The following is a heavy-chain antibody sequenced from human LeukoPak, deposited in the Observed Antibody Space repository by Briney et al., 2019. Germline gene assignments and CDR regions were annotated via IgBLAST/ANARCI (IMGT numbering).Heavy chain of an antibody. Sequence: PGGSLRLSCAASGFTFSSYSMNWVRQAPGKGLEWVSYISSSSSTIYYADSVKGRFTISRDNAKNSLYLQMNSLRAEDTAVYYCARGVPAASYYFDYWGQGTLVTVSS. V-gene: IGHV3-48*01. D-gene: IGHD2-2*01. CDR1: GFTFSSYS. J-gene: IGHJ4*02. CDR3: ARGVPAASYYFDY. CDR2: ISSSSSTI.